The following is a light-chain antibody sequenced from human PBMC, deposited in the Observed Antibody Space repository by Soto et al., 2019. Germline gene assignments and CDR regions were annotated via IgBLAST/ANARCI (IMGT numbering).Light chain of an antibody. V-gene: IGLV1-47*02. CDR2: SNN. CDR1: SSNIGGTNY. Sequence: QSVLTQPPSASGNPGQRVFISCSGSSSNIGGTNYAYWYQQLPGAAPKLLMHSNNLRPSGVPERISGSKSGNTASLTISGLQAEDEADYYCGSYTTSSNYVFGTGTKVTVL. CDR3: GSYTTSSNYV. J-gene: IGLJ1*01.